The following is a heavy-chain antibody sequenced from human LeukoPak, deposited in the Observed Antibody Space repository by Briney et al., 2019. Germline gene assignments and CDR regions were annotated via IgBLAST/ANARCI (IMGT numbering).Heavy chain of an antibody. J-gene: IGHJ4*02. D-gene: IGHD4-17*01. V-gene: IGHV3-74*01. Sequence: PGGSLRLSCAASGFTFSSYWMHWVRQAPGKGLVWVSRINSDGSSTSYADSVKGRFTISRDNAKNTLYLQMNSLRAEDTAVYYCAKVDYGDYVGAPFDYWGQGTLVTVSS. CDR2: INSDGSST. CDR3: AKVDYGDYVGAPFDY. CDR1: GFTFSSYW.